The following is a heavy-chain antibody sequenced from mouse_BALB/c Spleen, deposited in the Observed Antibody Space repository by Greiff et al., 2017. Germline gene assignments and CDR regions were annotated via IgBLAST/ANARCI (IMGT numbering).Heavy chain of an antibody. CDR3: NDGNYVY. CDR1: GFNIKDYY. J-gene: IGHJ4*01. CDR2: IDPENGDT. D-gene: IGHD2-1*01. Sequence: VQLQQSGAELVRSGASVKLSCTASGFNIKDYYMHWVKQRPEQGLEWIGWIDPENGDTEYAPKFQGKATMTADTSSNTAYLQLSSLTSEDTAVYYCNDGNYVYWGQGTSVTVAS. V-gene: IGHV14-4*02.